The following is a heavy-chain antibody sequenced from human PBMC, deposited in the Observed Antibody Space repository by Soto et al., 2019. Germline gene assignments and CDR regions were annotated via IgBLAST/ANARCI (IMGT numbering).Heavy chain of an antibody. D-gene: IGHD2-21*02. J-gene: IGHJ6*02. CDR3: ARDLWGYCGADCYPLDV. CDR1: GGSISASSYY. CDR2: MDYSGST. V-gene: IGHV4-39*07. Sequence: ETLSLTCTVSGGSISASSYYWGWIRQPPGKGLEWIGCMDYSGSTNYNPSLKSRVTISVDTSKNQFSLKLNSVTAADTAVYYCARDLWGYCGADCYPLDVWGQGTTVTVSS.